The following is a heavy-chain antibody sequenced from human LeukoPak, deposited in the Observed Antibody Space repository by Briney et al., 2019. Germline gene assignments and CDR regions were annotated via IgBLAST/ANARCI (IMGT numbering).Heavy chain of an antibody. CDR2: IRSKANSYAT. CDR3: YGQGLGSGAFDI. CDR1: GFTFSGSA. J-gene: IGHJ3*02. Sequence: PGGSLRLSCAASGFTFSGSAMHWVRQASGKGLEWVGRIRSKANSYATAYAASVKGRFTISRDDSKNTAYLQMNSLKTEDTAVYYCYGQGLGSGAFDIWGQGTMVTVSS. D-gene: IGHD2-15*01. V-gene: IGHV3-73*01.